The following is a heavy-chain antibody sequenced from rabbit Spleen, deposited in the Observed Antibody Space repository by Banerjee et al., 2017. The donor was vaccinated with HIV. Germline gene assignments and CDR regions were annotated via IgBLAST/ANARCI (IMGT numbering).Heavy chain of an antibody. CDR3: ARDVGSDAYIDGVFSL. CDR1: GFDFSMTG. J-gene: IGHJ4*01. D-gene: IGHD4-2*01. V-gene: IGHV1S39*01. Sequence: QEQLMESGGGLVQPGGSLKLSCKASGFDFSMTGVSWVRQAPGKGLEWIGYIDLLFGTTYYASWAKGRFTISKTSSTTVTLQMTSLTVADTATYFCARDVGSDAYIDGVFSLWGPGTLVTVS. CDR2: IDLLFGTT.